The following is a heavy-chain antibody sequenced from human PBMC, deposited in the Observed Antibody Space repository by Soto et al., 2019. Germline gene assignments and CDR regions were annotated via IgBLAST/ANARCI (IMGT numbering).Heavy chain of an antibody. J-gene: IGHJ4*02. CDR3: ATEGKYKYAHDY. V-gene: IGHV3-74*01. D-gene: IGHD2-2*01. Sequence: PGGSLRLSCAASGFTFSRYWMHWVRQAPGKGLVWVSRINSDGSSTSYADSVKGRFTISRDNSKNTLYLQMNSLRVEDTAVYYCATEGKYKYAHDYWGQGTLVTVSS. CDR1: GFTFSRYW. CDR2: INSDGSST.